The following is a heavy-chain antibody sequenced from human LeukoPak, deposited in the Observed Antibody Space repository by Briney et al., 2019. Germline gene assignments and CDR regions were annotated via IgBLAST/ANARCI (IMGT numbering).Heavy chain of an antibody. CDR3: ARWNWP. CDR1: GFTFSSYA. CDR2: IYSGGNT. V-gene: IGHV3-53*01. J-gene: IGHJ5*02. D-gene: IGHD1-1*01. Sequence: GGSLRLSCAASGFTFSSYAMSWVRQAPGKGLEWVSVIYSGGNTYYADSVKGRFTIFRDNSKNTLYLQMNSLRAEDTAVYYCARWNWPWGQGTLVTVSS.